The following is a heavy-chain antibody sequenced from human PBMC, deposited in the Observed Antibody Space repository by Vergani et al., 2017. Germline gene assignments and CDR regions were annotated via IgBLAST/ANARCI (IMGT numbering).Heavy chain of an antibody. D-gene: IGHD3-22*01. J-gene: IGHJ3*02. Sequence: EVQLVESGGGLVKPGGSLRLSCAASGFTFSSYSMNWVRQAPGKGLEWVSSISSSSSYIYYADSVKGRFTISRDNAKNSLYLQMNSLIAADTAVYYCAREGYYDSSGPSGGAFDIWGQGTMVTVSS. CDR1: GFTFSSYS. V-gene: IGHV3-21*04. CDR3: AREGYYDSSGPSGGAFDI. CDR2: ISSSSSYI.